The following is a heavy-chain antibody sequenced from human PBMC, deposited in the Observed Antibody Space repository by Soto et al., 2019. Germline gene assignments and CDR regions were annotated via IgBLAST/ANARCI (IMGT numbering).Heavy chain of an antibody. Sequence: GASVKVSCKASGYTFTSYGISWVRQAPGQGLEWMGWISAYNGNTNYAQKLQGRVTMTTDTSTSTAYMELRSLRSDDTAVYYCAKAVAGTEHDAFDIWGQGTMVTVSS. CDR3: AKAVAGTEHDAFDI. CDR2: ISAYNGNT. V-gene: IGHV1-18*01. D-gene: IGHD6-19*01. J-gene: IGHJ3*02. CDR1: GYTFTSYG.